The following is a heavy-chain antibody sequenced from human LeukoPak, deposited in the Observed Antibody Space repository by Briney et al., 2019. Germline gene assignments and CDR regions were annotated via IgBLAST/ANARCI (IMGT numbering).Heavy chain of an antibody. Sequence: ASVKVSCKASGYTFTSYGISWVRQAPGQGLEWMGWISAYNGNTNYAQKLQGRVTMTTDTSTSTAYMELRSLRSDDTAVYYCAREGEGQQLEMGWFDPWGQGTLVTVSS. J-gene: IGHJ5*02. D-gene: IGHD6-13*01. CDR2: ISAYNGNT. V-gene: IGHV1-18*01. CDR1: GYTFTSYG. CDR3: AREGEGQQLEMGWFDP.